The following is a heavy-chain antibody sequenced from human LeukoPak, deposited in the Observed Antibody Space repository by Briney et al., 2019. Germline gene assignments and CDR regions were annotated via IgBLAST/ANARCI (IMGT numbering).Heavy chain of an antibody. V-gene: IGHV3-23*01. J-gene: IGHJ3*02. CDR3: ARDSGVLLWFGERLNDAFDI. Sequence: QSGGSLRLSCAASGFTFSSYAMSWVRQAPGKGLEWVSAISGSGGSTYYADSVKGRFTISRDNSKNTLYLQMNSLRAEDTAVYYCARDSGVLLWFGERLNDAFDIWGQGTMVTVSS. D-gene: IGHD3-10*01. CDR1: GFTFSSYA. CDR2: ISGSGGST.